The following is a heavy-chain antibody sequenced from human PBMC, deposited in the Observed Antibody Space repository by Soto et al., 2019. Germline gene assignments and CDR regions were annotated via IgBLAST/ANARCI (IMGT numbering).Heavy chain of an antibody. Sequence: ASVKVSCKASGYTFTSYYMHWVRQAPGQGLEWMGIINPSGGSTSYAQKFQGRVTMTRDTSTSTVYMELSSLRSEDTAVYYCARSLGYCSGGSCYTNWFDPWGQGTLVTVSS. V-gene: IGHV1-46*03. J-gene: IGHJ5*02. CDR3: ARSLGYCSGGSCYTNWFDP. CDR1: GYTFTSYY. CDR2: INPSGGST. D-gene: IGHD2-15*01.